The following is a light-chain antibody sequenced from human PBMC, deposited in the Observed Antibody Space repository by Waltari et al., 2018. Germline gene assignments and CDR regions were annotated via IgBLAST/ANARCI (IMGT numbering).Light chain of an antibody. CDR2: SAS. CDR1: QSISSS. Sequence: DIQLTQSPSFLSASVGDRVTIPFRASQSISSSLAWYQQKPGRAPKLLIYSASTLQSGVPSRFSGSGSGTEFTLTISSLQPEDFATYYCQKLNSYPPTTFGQGTRLEIK. CDR3: QKLNSYPPTT. V-gene: IGKV1-9*01. J-gene: IGKJ5*01.